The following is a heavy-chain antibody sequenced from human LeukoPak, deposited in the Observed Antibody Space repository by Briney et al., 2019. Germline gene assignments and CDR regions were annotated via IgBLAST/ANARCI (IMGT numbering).Heavy chain of an antibody. CDR2: ISSSSSSI. CDR3: ATDAYSGYDRRVFDY. Sequence: PGGSLRLSCAASGFTFSSYSMNWVRQAPGMGREWISYISSSSSSIYYADSVKGRFTISRDNAKNSLYLQMSSLRAEDTAVYYCATDAYSGYDRRVFDYWGQGTLVTVSS. J-gene: IGHJ4*02. D-gene: IGHD5-12*01. CDR1: GFTFSSYS. V-gene: IGHV3-48*01.